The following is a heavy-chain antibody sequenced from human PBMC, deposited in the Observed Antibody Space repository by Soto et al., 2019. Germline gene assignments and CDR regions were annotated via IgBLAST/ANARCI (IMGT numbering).Heavy chain of an antibody. D-gene: IGHD6-13*01. Sequence: GGSLRLSCAASGFTFSSYAMHWVRQAPGKGLEWVAVISYDGSNKYYADSVKGRFTISRDNSKNTLYLQMNSLRAEDTAVYYCARSHYSSSLYYFDYWGQGTLVTVSS. CDR2: ISYDGSNK. V-gene: IGHV3-30-3*01. CDR1: GFTFSSYA. CDR3: ARSHYSSSLYYFDY. J-gene: IGHJ4*02.